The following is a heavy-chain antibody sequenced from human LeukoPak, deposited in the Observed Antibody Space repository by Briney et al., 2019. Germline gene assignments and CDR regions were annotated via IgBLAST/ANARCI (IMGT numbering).Heavy chain of an antibody. D-gene: IGHD6-19*01. V-gene: IGHV3-7*04. CDR2: IKQDGSGT. CDR1: EFTFSNYW. J-gene: IGHJ4*02. Sequence: PGGSLRLSCAASEFTFSNYWMSWVRQAPGKGLEWVANIKQDGSGTYYVDSVKGRFTISRGNAKTPLYLQMNSLRVEDTAVYYCARGRYTSGWYPDYFDYWGQGTLVTVSS. CDR3: ARGRYTSGWYPDYFDY.